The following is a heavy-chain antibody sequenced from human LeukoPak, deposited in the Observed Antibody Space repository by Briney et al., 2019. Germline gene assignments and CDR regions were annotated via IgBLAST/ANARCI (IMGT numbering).Heavy chain of an antibody. CDR1: GFTFSTYV. CDR2: ISSNGDNT. Sequence: GGSLRLSCSVSGFTFSTYVMHWVRQAPGKGLEYVSAISSNGDNTYYADSVKGRFTISRDNSKNTLYLQMSSLRADDTAVYYCARGGYYDILTGYLDYWGQGTLVTVSS. D-gene: IGHD3-9*01. J-gene: IGHJ4*02. CDR3: ARGGYYDILTGYLDY. V-gene: IGHV3-64D*06.